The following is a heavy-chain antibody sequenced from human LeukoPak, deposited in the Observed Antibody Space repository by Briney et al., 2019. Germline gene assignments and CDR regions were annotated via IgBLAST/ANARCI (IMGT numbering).Heavy chain of an antibody. Sequence: PGGPLRLSCAASGFTFDDFGMSWVRQAPGKGLEWVSYIYYSGTIYYADCVKGRFNISRDNAKNSLFLQMNSLRDEDTAVYYCARTFYDLPGYWGQGTLVTVSS. CDR3: ARTFYDLPGY. CDR2: IYYSGTI. J-gene: IGHJ4*02. V-gene: IGHV3-48*02. D-gene: IGHD3-16*01. CDR1: GFTFDDFG.